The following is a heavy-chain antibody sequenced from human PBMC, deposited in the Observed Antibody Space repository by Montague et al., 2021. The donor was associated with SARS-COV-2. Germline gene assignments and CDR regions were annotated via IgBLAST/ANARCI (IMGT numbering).Heavy chain of an antibody. Sequence: SLRLSCAASGFTFDSYAMSWVRQAPGKGLGWVSTISGRGDSTYXXXSXXXRFTISRDNSKNTLYLQMNSVTAEDRAVYHCAKSLGSNCYGLGYMDFWGKGTTVTVSS. CDR1: GFTFDSYA. J-gene: IGHJ6*03. CDR3: AKSLGSNCYGLGYMDF. CDR2: ISGRGDST. V-gene: IGHV3-23*01. D-gene: IGHD6-13*01.